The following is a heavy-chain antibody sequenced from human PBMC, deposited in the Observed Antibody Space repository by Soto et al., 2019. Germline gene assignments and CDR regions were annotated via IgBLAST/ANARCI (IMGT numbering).Heavy chain of an antibody. Sequence: QVQLVESGGGVVQPGRSLRLSCAASGFTFSSYGMHWVRQAPGKGLEWVAVISYDGSNKYYADSVKGRLTISRDNSKNTLYLQMNSLRGEDTDVYYCAKDNGSGCDWLRVGDAYDIWGQGTMVTVSS. J-gene: IGHJ3*02. CDR3: AKDNGSGCDWLRVGDAYDI. CDR1: GFTFSSYG. V-gene: IGHV3-30*18. D-gene: IGHD5-12*01. CDR2: ISYDGSNK.